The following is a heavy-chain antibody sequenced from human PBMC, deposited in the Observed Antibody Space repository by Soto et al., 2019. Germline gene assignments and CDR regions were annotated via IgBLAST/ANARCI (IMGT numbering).Heavy chain of an antibody. CDR1: GGTFSSHS. CDR2: IIPIFGPA. Sequence: SVKVSCKSSGGTFSSHSINWVRQAPGQGLEWMGGIIPIFGPANFAKNFQGRVAITADESTTTAYMELSSLTSEDTAVYYCATGSFTSTGGRIGYHYNAMDVWGQGTTVTAP. CDR3: ATGSFTSTGGRIGYHYNAMDV. J-gene: IGHJ6*02. V-gene: IGHV1-69*13. D-gene: IGHD1-1*01.